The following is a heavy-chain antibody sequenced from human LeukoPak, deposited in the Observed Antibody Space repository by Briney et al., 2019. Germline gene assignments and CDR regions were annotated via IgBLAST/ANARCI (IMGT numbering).Heavy chain of an antibody. CDR1: GFTFSSYG. V-gene: IGHV3-30*18. J-gene: IGHJ3*02. Sequence: GRSLRLSCAASGFTFSSYGMHWVRQAPGKGLEWVAVISYDGSDTYYADPVKGRLTISRDNSKNTLYLQMNSLRAEDTALYYCAKDQIPMSYDSSGSEAFDMWGQGTMVTVSS. D-gene: IGHD3-22*01. CDR2: ISYDGSDT. CDR3: AKDQIPMSYDSSGSEAFDM.